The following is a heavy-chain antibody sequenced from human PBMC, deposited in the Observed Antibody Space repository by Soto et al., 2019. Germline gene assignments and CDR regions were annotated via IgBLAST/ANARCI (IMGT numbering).Heavy chain of an antibody. D-gene: IGHD3-10*01. V-gene: IGHV1-18*01. CDR1: GYTFTSYG. J-gene: IGHJ6*03. Sequence: ATVKVSCKASGYTFTSYGISWVQQAPGQALEWMGWISAYNGNTNYAQKLQGRVTMTTDTSTSTAYMELRSLRSDDTAVYYCARVPPSLVRGVIIVGYYYYMDVWGKGTTVTVSS. CDR3: ARVPPSLVRGVIIVGYYYYMDV. CDR2: ISAYNGNT.